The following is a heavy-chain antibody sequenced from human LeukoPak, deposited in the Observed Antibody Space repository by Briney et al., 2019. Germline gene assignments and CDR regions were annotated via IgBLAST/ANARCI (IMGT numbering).Heavy chain of an antibody. CDR2: ISGSGGST. D-gene: IGHD3-10*02. CDR1: GFTFSSYA. V-gene: IGHV3-23*01. J-gene: IGHJ6*02. Sequence: PGRSLRLSCAASGFTFSSYAMSWVRQAPGKGLEWVSAISGSGGSTYYADSVKGRFTISRDNSRNTLYLQMNSLRAEDTAVYYCAKLFGDQTYYYYYGMDVWGQGTTVTVSS. CDR3: AKLFGDQTYYYYYGMDV.